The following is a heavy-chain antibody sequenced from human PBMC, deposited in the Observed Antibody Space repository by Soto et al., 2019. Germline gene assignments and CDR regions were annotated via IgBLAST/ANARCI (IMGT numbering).Heavy chain of an antibody. V-gene: IGHV3-15*07. CDR2: VKSKADGGSG. CDR3: TTDSRTTLPEIRFDY. J-gene: IGHJ4*01. D-gene: IGHD1-26*01. CDR1: GFPFNNAW. Sequence: GGSLRLSYAASGFPFNNAWINWVRQVPGKGLEWGGRVKSKADGGSGDYAAPVKGRFVVSRDDSKDIVYLQMNSLKIEDTGVYYCTTDSRTTLPEIRFDYWGHGAQVTVSS.